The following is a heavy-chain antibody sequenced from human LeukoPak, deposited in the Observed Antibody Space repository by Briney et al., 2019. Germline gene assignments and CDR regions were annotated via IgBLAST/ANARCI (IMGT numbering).Heavy chain of an antibody. D-gene: IGHD1-26*01. J-gene: IGHJ4*02. Sequence: GLCLQSSSKVSGSGLTRYWIGWARPVTGKGREWMGIIYPGDSDTRYSPSFQGQVTISAAKSISTAYLQWSSLKASDTAMYYCARHSGSYLFFDYWGQGTLVTVSS. V-gene: IGHV5-51*01. CDR2: IYPGDSDT. CDR3: ARHSGSYLFFDY. CDR1: GSGLTRYW.